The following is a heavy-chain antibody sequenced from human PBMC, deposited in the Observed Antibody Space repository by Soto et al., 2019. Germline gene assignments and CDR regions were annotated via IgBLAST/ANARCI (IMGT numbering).Heavy chain of an antibody. D-gene: IGHD1-26*01. CDR2: IYHSGST. Sequence: PSETLSLTCAVSGGSISSSNWWSWVRQPPGKGLEWIGEIYHSGSTNYNPSLKSRVTVSVDNSKNQFSLKLTSVTAADTAVYYCERVGDFATFDYWGQGTLVTVSS. CDR1: GGSISSSNW. CDR3: ERVGDFATFDY. J-gene: IGHJ4*02. V-gene: IGHV4-4*02.